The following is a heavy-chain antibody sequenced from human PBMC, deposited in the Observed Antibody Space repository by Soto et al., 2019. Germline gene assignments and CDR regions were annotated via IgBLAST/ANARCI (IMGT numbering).Heavy chain of an antibody. V-gene: IGHV3-23*01. CDR2: ISGSGGST. CDR3: AKEAFYGSGSYSWFDP. D-gene: IGHD3-10*01. Sequence: GGSLRLSFAASGFTFSSYAMSWVRQSPGQGLEWVSAISGSGGSTYYADSVKGRFTISRDNSKNTLYLQMNSLRAEDTAVYYCAKEAFYGSGSYSWFDPWGQGTLVTVSS. CDR1: GFTFSSYA. J-gene: IGHJ5*02.